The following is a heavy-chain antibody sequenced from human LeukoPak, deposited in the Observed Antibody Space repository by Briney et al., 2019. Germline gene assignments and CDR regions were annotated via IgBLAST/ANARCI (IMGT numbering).Heavy chain of an antibody. V-gene: IGHV3-21*04. Sequence: GGSLRLSCAASGFTFSSYSMNWVRQAPGKGLEWVSSISSSSSYIYYADSVKGRFTISRDNAKNTLYLQMNSLRAEDTAVYYCAKERTVYYDSSGYLIDYWGQGTLVTVSS. CDR2: ISSSSSYI. CDR1: GFTFSSYS. CDR3: AKERTVYYDSSGYLIDY. D-gene: IGHD3-22*01. J-gene: IGHJ4*02.